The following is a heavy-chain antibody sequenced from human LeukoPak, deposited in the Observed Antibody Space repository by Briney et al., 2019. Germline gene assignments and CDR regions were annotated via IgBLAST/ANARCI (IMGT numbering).Heavy chain of an antibody. J-gene: IGHJ4*02. CDR2: ISYVGNNQ. CDR1: GFTFHSCA. CDR3: AKKGGSSGRYDYLDY. D-gene: IGHD6-19*01. V-gene: IGHV3-30-3*02. Sequence: GGSLRLSCAASGFTFHSCAMHWVRQAPGKGLEWLAVISYVGNNQYYADSVKGRFTVSRDNSKKTVWLQMNSLRAEDTAVYYCAKKGGSSGRYDYLDYWGQGTLVTVSS.